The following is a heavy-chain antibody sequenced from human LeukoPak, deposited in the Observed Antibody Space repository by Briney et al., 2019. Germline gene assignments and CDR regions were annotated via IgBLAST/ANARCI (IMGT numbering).Heavy chain of an antibody. CDR2: IKQDGSEK. CDR1: GFTFSSYW. D-gene: IGHD1-7*01. J-gene: IGHJ3*02. Sequence: GGSLRLPCAASGFTFSSYWMSWVRQAPGKGLEWVANIKQDGSEKYYVDSVKGRFTISRDNAKNSLYLQMNSLRAEDTAVYYCARDSPYNWDYDASAFDIWGQGTMVTVSS. V-gene: IGHV3-7*01. CDR3: ARDSPYNWDYDASAFDI.